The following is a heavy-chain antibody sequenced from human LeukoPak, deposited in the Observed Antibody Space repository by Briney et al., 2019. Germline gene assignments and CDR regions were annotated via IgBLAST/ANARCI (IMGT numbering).Heavy chain of an antibody. V-gene: IGHV1-69*13. J-gene: IGHJ4*02. CDR2: IIPIFGTA. Sequence: GASVKVSCKASGGTFSSYAISWVRQAPGQGLEWMGGIIPIFGTANYAQKFQGRVTITADESTSTAYMELRSLRSDDTAVYYCARADLTFYSDYVSPVDFWGQGTLVTVSS. D-gene: IGHD4-11*01. CDR1: GGTFSSYA. CDR3: ARADLTFYSDYVSPVDF.